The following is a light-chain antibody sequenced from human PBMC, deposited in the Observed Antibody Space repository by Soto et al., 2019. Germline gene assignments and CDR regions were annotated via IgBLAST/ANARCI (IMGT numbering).Light chain of an antibody. J-gene: IGKJ1*01. V-gene: IGKV3-20*01. CDR1: QSVRSSY. CDR2: DAS. Sequence: EIVLSQSPGTLSLSPGERATLSCRASQSVRSSYLAWYQQKPGQAPRLLIYDASSRATGIPDRFSGSGSGTDFTLTISRLEPEDFAVYYCEQYGSSPPTFGQGTKVDI. CDR3: EQYGSSPPT.